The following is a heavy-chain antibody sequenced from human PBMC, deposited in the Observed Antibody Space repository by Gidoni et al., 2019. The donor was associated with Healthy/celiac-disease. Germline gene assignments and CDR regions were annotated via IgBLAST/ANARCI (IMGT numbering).Heavy chain of an antibody. Sequence: QVQLVQSGAEVTKPGSSVKVSCKASGGTFSSYAISWVRQAPGQGLEWMGRIIPILGIANDAQKFQGRVTITADKSTSTAYMELSSLRSEDTAVYYCARPSWKVITHGSSYYYYGMDVWGQGTTVTVSS. CDR1: GGTFSSYA. J-gene: IGHJ6*02. CDR2: IIPILGIA. D-gene: IGHD3-10*01. CDR3: ARPSWKVITHGSSYYYYGMDV. V-gene: IGHV1-69*04.